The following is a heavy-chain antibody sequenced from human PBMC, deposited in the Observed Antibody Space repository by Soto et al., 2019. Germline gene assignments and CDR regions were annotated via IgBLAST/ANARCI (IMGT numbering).Heavy chain of an antibody. CDR1: GYNFIDYY. D-gene: IGHD3-10*01. V-gene: IGHV1-2*02. CDR2: SNPDSGGT. Sequence: QVHLVQSGAEVKKPVASVMVSCKAFGYNFIDYYMHWIRQAPGQGLEWLGWSNPDSGGTISAQKFQGRVTLTRYTSINTGYMEVSRLPSAATAVYYFSSAKSRRSGSENDQFDLWCQGTLVTVSS. CDR3: SSAKSRRSGSENDQFDL. J-gene: IGHJ5*02.